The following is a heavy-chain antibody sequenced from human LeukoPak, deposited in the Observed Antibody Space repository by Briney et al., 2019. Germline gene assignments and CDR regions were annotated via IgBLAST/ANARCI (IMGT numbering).Heavy chain of an antibody. CDR1: GYXFTDYY. J-gene: IGHJ5*02. CDR3: ATDRPSGYSST. V-gene: IGHV1-2*02. D-gene: IGHD6-13*01. Sequence: ASVKVSCTASGYXFTDYYMHWVRQAPGQGLEWMGWINPNSGGTSYTQEFQGRVTLTRDTSISTAYVELSRLRSDDTAIYYCATDRPSGYSSTWGQGTLVTVSS. CDR2: INPNSGGT.